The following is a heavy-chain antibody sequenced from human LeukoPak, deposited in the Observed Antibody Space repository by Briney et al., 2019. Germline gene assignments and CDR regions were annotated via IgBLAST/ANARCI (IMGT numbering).Heavy chain of an antibody. Sequence: VASVKVSCKASGYTFTSYGISWVRRAPGQGLEWMGWISAYNGNTNYAQKLQGRVTMTTDTSTSTAYMELRSLRSDDTAVYYCARDSSGPPRRGRNAFDIWGQGTMVTVSS. CDR2: ISAYNGNT. J-gene: IGHJ3*02. V-gene: IGHV1-18*01. D-gene: IGHD3-22*01. CDR3: ARDSSGPPRRGRNAFDI. CDR1: GYTFTSYG.